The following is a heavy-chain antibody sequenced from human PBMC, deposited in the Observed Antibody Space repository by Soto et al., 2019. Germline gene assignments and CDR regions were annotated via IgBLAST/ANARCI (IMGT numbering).Heavy chain of an antibody. CDR2: IKQDGSEK. J-gene: IGHJ3*02. V-gene: IGHV3-7*01. Sequence: GGSLRLSCAASGFTFSSYCMSWVRQAPGKGLEWVANIKQDGSEKYYVDSVKGRFTISRDNAKNSLYLQMNSLRAEDTAVYYCARDGQAGYHPSEAFDIWGQGTMVTVSS. D-gene: IGHD6-13*01. CDR1: GFTFSSYC. CDR3: ARDGQAGYHPSEAFDI.